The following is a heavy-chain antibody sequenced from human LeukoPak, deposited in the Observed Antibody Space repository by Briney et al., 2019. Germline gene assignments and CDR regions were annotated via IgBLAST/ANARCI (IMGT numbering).Heavy chain of an antibody. D-gene: IGHD5-12*01. CDR1: GGTFSSYA. CDR3: ARDGVATSYYYYGMDV. J-gene: IGHJ6*02. CDR2: IIPILGIA. V-gene: IGHV1-69*04. Sequence: ASVKVSCKASGGTFSSYAISWVRQAPGQGLEWMGRIIPILGIANYAQKFQGRVTITADKSTSTAYMELSSLRSEDTAVYYCARDGVATSYYYYGMDVWGQGTTVTVSS.